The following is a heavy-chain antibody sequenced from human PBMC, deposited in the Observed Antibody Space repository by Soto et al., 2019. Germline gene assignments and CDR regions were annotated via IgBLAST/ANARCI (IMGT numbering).Heavy chain of an antibody. CDR2: INAGNGNT. CDR1: GYTFTSYA. Sequence: ASVKVSCKASGYTFTSYAMHWVRQAPGQRLEWMGWINAGNGNTKYSQKFQGRVTITRDTSASTAYMELSSLRSEDTAVYYCATVSSTLTMVPGAYAFDIWGQGTMVTV. V-gene: IGHV1-3*01. J-gene: IGHJ3*02. D-gene: IGHD3-10*01. CDR3: ATVSSTLTMVPGAYAFDI.